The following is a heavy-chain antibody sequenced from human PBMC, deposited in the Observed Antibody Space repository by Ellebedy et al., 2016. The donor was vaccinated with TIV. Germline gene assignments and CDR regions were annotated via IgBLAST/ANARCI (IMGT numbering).Heavy chain of an antibody. CDR2: ISTDVNTK. CDR3: ARSLRDANEV. CDR1: GFTFRSYV. D-gene: IGHD1-1*01. Sequence: GESLKISCAASGFTFRSYVMHWVRQTPGKGLEWVAVISTDVNTKYYADSVKGRFTISRDNSRSTAYLQMDSLRRDDAAVYYCARSLRDANEVWGQGTQVTVSS. J-gene: IGHJ4*02. V-gene: IGHV3-30*04.